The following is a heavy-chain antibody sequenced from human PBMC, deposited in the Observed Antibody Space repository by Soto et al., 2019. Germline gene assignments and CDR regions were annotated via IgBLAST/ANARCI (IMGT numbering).Heavy chain of an antibody. CDR3: AADLVPAAAMPIDY. CDR2: IVVGSGNT. Sequence: SVKVSCKASGLTFTSSAVQCVRQARGQRLEWIGWIVVGSGNTNYAQKFQERVTITRDMSTSTAYMELSSLRSEDTAVYYCAADLVPAAAMPIDYWGQGTLVTVSS. CDR1: GLTFTSSA. V-gene: IGHV1-58*01. J-gene: IGHJ4*02. D-gene: IGHD2-2*01.